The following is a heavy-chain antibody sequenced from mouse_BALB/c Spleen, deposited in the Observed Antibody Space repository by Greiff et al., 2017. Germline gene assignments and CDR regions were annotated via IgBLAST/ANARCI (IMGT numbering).Heavy chain of an antibody. Sequence: DVHLVESGGDLVKPGGSLKLSCAVSGFTFSSYTMSWVRQTPEKRLVWVAYISNGGGSTYYPDTVKGRFTISRDNAKNTLYLQMSSLKSEDTAMYYCARQGGNYEKYYAMDYWGQGTSVTVSS. CDR2: ISNGGGST. CDR3: ARQGGNYEKYYAMDY. CDR1: GFTFSSYT. D-gene: IGHD2-1*01. V-gene: IGHV5-12-2*01. J-gene: IGHJ4*01.